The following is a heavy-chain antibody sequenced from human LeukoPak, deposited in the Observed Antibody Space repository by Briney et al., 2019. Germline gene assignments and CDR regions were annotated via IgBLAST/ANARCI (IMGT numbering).Heavy chain of an antibody. D-gene: IGHD6-6*01. CDR3: ARMYSSSSYFDS. CDR2: IHYSGST. CDR1: GGSTSGYY. V-gene: IGHV4-59*08. Sequence: SETLSLTCTVSGGSTSGYYWNWIRQPPGKGLEWIGYIHYSGSTKYNPSLKSRVTISVDTSKNHSSLKLTSVTAADTAVYYCARMYSSSSYFDSWGQGTLVTASS. J-gene: IGHJ4*02.